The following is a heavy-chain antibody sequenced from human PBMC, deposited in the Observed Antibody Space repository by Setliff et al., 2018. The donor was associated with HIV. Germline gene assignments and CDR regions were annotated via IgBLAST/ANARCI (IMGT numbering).Heavy chain of an antibody. D-gene: IGHD3-10*01. Sequence: GGSLRLSCAASGFTFSDYWMSWVRQAPGKGLEWVANIKQDGTDKYYVDSVRGRFTISRDNARNSLFLQMNSLRVEDTAVYFCTRKHRPGVGKDLWGQGTTVTVSS. CDR2: IKQDGTDK. J-gene: IGHJ6*02. CDR1: GFTFSDYW. V-gene: IGHV3-7*01. CDR3: TRKHRPGVGKDL.